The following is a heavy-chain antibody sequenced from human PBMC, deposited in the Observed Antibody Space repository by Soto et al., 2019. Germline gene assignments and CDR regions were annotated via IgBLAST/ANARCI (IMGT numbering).Heavy chain of an antibody. J-gene: IGHJ4*02. Sequence: LRLSCAASGFTFSSYGMHWVRQAPGKGLEWVAVISYDGSNKYYADSVKGRFTISRDNSKNTLYLQMNSLRAEDTAVYYCAKDLQSVRNQQIRFLEWLLTPDFDYWGQGTLVTVSS. CDR2: ISYDGSNK. D-gene: IGHD3-3*01. CDR3: AKDLQSVRNQQIRFLEWLLTPDFDY. CDR1: GFTFSSYG. V-gene: IGHV3-30*18.